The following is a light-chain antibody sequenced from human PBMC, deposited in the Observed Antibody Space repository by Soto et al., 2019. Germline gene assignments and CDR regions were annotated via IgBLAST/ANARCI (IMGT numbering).Light chain of an antibody. CDR1: SSDVGSYNL. CDR3: CSYAASSTLV. CDR2: EDS. Sequence: QSALTQPASVSGSPGQSITISCTGTSSDVGSYNLVSWYQHHPGKAPKLMIYEDSKRPSGVSNRFSGSKSGNTASLTISGLQAEDEADYYCCSYAASSTLVFGGGTKVTVL. J-gene: IGLJ2*01. V-gene: IGLV2-23*01.